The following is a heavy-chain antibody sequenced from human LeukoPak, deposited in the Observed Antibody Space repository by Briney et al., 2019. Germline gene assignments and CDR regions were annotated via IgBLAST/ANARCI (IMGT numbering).Heavy chain of an antibody. CDR2: INHSGST. D-gene: IGHD2-15*01. V-gene: IGHV4-34*01. Sequence: SETLSLTCAVYGESFSGYYWSWIRQPPGKGLEWIGEINHSGSTNYNPSLKSRVTISVDTSKNQFSLKVSSVTAADTAVYYCARGFGLSPLFRYSYYFDYWGQGTLVTVSS. CDR3: ARGFGLSPLFRYSYYFDY. CDR1: GESFSGYY. J-gene: IGHJ4*02.